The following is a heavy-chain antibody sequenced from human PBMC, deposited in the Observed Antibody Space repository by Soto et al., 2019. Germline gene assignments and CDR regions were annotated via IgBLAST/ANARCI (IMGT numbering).Heavy chain of an antibody. V-gene: IGHV1-3*01. CDR3: ARSIVVVTALDY. D-gene: IGHD2-21*02. J-gene: IGHJ4*02. CDR1: GYTFTSYA. Sequence: ASVKVSCKASGYTFTSYAMHWVRQAPGQRLEWMGWINAGNGNTKYSQKFQGRVTITRDTFASTAYMELSSLRSEDTAVYYCARSIVVVTALDYWGQGTLVTVSS. CDR2: INAGNGNT.